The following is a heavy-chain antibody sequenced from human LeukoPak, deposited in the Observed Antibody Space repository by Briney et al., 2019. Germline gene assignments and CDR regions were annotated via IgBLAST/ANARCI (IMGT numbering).Heavy chain of an antibody. D-gene: IGHD6-19*01. CDR1: GFSFSSYA. Sequence: GGSLRLSCAASGFSFSSYAMTWVRQAPGKGLEWVSSIDAGGGDTYHSDSVMGRFTISRDNSMNTLYLQMNSLRADDTAVYYCGGPTKYWLVRGNGVDVWGQGNTVIVS. V-gene: IGHV3-23*01. J-gene: IGHJ6*02. CDR2: IDAGGGDT. CDR3: GGPTKYWLVRGNGVDV.